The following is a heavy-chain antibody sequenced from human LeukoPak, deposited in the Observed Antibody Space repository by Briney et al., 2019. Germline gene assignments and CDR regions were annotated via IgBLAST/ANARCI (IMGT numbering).Heavy chain of an antibody. CDR1: GFTFSSYA. CDR3: ARGACSGGSCYFDY. Sequence: PGGSLRLSCAASGFTFSSYAMHWVRQAPGKGLEWVAVISYDGSNKYYADSVKGRFTISRDNAKNSLYLQMNSLRAEDTAVYYCARGACSGGSCYFDYWGQGTLVTVSS. V-gene: IGHV3-30-3*01. CDR2: ISYDGSNK. D-gene: IGHD2-15*01. J-gene: IGHJ4*02.